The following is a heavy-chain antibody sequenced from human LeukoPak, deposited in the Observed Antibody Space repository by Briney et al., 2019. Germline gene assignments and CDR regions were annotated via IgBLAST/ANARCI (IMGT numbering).Heavy chain of an antibody. CDR2: ISSSGST. CDR1: GGSISSYY. D-gene: IGHD3-10*01. J-gene: IGHJ4*02. Sequence: SETLSLTCTVSGGSISSYYWNWIRQPPGKGLEWIGYISSSGSTNYNPSLKSRVTISVDTSKNQFSLELNSVTATDTAVYYCAREMRGVMSVGLDYLGQGTLVTVSS. V-gene: IGHV4-4*08. CDR3: AREMRGVMSVGLDY.